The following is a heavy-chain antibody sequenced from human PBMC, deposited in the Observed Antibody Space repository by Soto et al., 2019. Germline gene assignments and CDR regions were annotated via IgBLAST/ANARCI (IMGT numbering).Heavy chain of an antibody. J-gene: IGHJ6*02. D-gene: IGHD6-19*01. V-gene: IGHV1-3*01. CDR3: ERDRYSSGWLTNLYYYYYGMDV. Sequence: GASVKVSCKASGYTFTSYAMHWVRQAPGQRLEWMGWINAGNGNTKYSQKFQGRVTITRDTSASTAYMELSSLRSEDTAVYYCERDRYSSGWLTNLYYYYYGMDVWGQGTTVTVSS. CDR1: GYTFTSYA. CDR2: INAGNGNT.